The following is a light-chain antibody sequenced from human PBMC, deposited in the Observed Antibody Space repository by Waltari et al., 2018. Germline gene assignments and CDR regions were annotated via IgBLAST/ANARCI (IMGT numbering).Light chain of an antibody. CDR1: HSISRY. Sequence: EILLTQSPGTLSLSSADRATLSCRASHSISRYLAWYQQKPGQAPRLLIYNASNRATGVPDRFSGSGSGTDFCLTISRLEPEDFAIYYCQHYESLPVTFGQGTKVEIK. J-gene: IGKJ1*01. CDR2: NAS. CDR3: QHYESLPVT. V-gene: IGKV3-20*01.